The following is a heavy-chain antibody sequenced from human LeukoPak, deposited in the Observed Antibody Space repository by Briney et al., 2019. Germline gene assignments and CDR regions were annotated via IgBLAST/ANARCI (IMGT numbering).Heavy chain of an antibody. V-gene: IGHV1-69*06. D-gene: IGHD3-10*01. CDR3: ARDLGSDITEWGLMDY. J-gene: IGHJ4*02. Sequence: SVKVSCKASGGTFGSNAISWVRQAPGQGLEWMGGIIPIFGTTNYAQKFQGRVTFTADRSTSIAYMELSSLRSEDTVMYYCARDLGSDITEWGLMDYWGQGTLVTVSS. CDR2: IIPIFGTT. CDR1: GGTFGSNA.